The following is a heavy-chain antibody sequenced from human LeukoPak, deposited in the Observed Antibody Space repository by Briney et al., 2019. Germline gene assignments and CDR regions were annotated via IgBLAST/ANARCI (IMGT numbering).Heavy chain of an antibody. D-gene: IGHD6-13*01. CDR3: AREEYIAAGIDY. V-gene: IGHV4-31*03. CDR2: IYYSGST. Sequence: SQTLSLTCTVSGGSISSGGYYWSWIRQHPGKGLEWIGYIYYSGSTYYNPSLKSRVTISVDTSKNQFSLKLSSVTAADTAVYYCAREEYIAAGIDYWGQGTLVTVSS. CDR1: GGSISSGGYY. J-gene: IGHJ4*02.